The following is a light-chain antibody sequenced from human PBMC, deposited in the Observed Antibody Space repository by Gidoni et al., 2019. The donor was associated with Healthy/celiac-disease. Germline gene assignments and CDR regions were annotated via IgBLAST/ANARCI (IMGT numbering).Light chain of an antibody. Sequence: IVMTQSPLPSPVTPGEPASISCRSSQSLLHSNAYNYLDWYLQKPGQSPQLLNYLGSNRASGVPNRFSGSGSGTDFTLKISRVEAEDVGVYYCMQALQTRVTFAPGTKVDIK. CDR2: LGS. CDR1: QSLLHSNAYNY. V-gene: IGKV2-28*01. J-gene: IGKJ3*01. CDR3: MQALQTRVT.